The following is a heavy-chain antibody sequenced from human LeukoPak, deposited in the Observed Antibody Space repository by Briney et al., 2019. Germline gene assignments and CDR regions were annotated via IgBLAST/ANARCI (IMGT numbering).Heavy chain of an antibody. CDR2: ISTYKGNT. Sequence: ASVKVSCKAFGYTFNRYGVSWVRQAPGQGLEWMGWISTYKGNTNYAQKLQGRVTMTTDTSTSTVYMELRSLRSDDTAVYYCARVTALYYYMDVWGKGTTVTVSS. CDR1: GYTFNRYG. CDR3: ARVTALYYYMDV. V-gene: IGHV1-18*01. J-gene: IGHJ6*03.